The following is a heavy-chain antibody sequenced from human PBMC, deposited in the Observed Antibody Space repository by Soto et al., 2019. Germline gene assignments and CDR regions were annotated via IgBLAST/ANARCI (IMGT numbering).Heavy chain of an antibody. J-gene: IGHJ3*02. CDR1: GYTFISYY. Sequence: ASVKVSCKASGYTFISYYMHWVRQAPGQGLQWMGIINPSGSITTYAQKFQGRVTMTRDTSTSTVYMELSSLTSDDTAAYYCARPIGGSYNAFDIWGQGTMVTVSS. V-gene: IGHV1-46*01. D-gene: IGHD1-26*01. CDR2: INPSGSIT. CDR3: ARPIGGSYNAFDI.